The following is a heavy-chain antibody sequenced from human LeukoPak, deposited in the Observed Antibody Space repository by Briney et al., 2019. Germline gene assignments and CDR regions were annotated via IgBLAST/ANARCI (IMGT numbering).Heavy chain of an antibody. J-gene: IGHJ4*02. CDR3: ARANYGDYAHYYFDY. CDR1: GFTFSSYW. D-gene: IGHD4-17*01. V-gene: IGHV3-7*01. CDR2: IKQDGSEK. Sequence: GGSLRPSCAASGFTFSSYWMSWVRQAPGKGLEWVANIKQDGSEKYYVDSVKGRFTISRDNAKNSLYLQMNSLRAEDTAVYYCARANYGDYAHYYFDYWGQGTLVTVSS.